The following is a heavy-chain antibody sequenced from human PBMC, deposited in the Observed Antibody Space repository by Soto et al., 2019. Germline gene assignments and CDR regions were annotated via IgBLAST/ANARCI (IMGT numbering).Heavy chain of an antibody. CDR2: IYYSGST. D-gene: IGHD2-15*01. V-gene: IGHV4-31*03. CDR3: SRDICSGGSCYHHY. Sequence: PSETLSLTCTVSGGSISSGGYYWSWIRQHPGKGLEWIGYIYYSGSTCYSPSLKSRVTISVDTSKNQFSLKLSSVTAADTAVYYCSRDICSGGSCYHHYWGQGTLVTVSS. J-gene: IGHJ4*02. CDR1: GGSISSGGYY.